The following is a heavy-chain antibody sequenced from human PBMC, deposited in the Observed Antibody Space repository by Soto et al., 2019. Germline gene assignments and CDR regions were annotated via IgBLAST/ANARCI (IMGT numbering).Heavy chain of an antibody. V-gene: IGHV4-4*07. CDR2: VYSSGGT. Sequence: PSETLSLTCTVSGGSMCSYYWTWIRQPAGKGLEWIGRVYSSGGTHYNPSLKSRVTISLDTSKNQFSLRLLSVTDADTAVYYCARGQRFSDWFDPWGQGTLVTASS. CDR1: GGSMCSYY. D-gene: IGHD3-3*01. J-gene: IGHJ5*02. CDR3: ARGQRFSDWFDP.